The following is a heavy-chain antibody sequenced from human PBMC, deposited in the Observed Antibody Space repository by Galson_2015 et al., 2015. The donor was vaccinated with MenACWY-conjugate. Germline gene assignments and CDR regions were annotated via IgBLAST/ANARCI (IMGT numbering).Heavy chain of an antibody. V-gene: IGHV1-69*06. CDR1: GVTFSSYA. Sequence: SVKVSCKACGVTFSSYAMSWMRQSPGQGLEWMGGIIPIFGTANYAQKFQGRDTITADKSTRTDYMELSSLRSEDTAVYYCASFAPGDAFDIWGQGTMVTVSS. J-gene: IGHJ3*02. CDR2: IIPIFGTA. CDR3: ASFAPGDAFDI.